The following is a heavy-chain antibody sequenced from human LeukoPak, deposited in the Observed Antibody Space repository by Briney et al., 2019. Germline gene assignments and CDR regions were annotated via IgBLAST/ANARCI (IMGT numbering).Heavy chain of an antibody. Sequence: GGSLRLSCAGSGFTFNNYAMNWVRQAPGKGLEWGSLISSSGANPHYADSVKGRFTISRDNSKNTVSLQMNSLRGEDTAVYYCAKDVRVGGGGMDVWGQGTPVTVSS. J-gene: IGHJ6*02. CDR1: GFTFNNYA. D-gene: IGHD1-26*01. CDR2: ISSSGANP. CDR3: AKDVRVGGGGMDV. V-gene: IGHV3-23*01.